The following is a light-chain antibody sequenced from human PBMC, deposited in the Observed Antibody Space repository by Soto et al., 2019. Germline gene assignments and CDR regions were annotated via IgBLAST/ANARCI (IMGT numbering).Light chain of an antibody. CDR2: DVN. CDR3: FSYAGGYRFV. J-gene: IGLJ1*01. Sequence: QSVLAQPRSVSGSPGQSVTISGTGTSSDVGAYNFVSWYQQHPGEAPKLMIYDVNRRPSGVPNRFSASKSGNTASLTISGLQTEDETDYYCFSYAGGYRFVFGTGTKVTVL. V-gene: IGLV2-11*01. CDR1: SSDVGAYNF.